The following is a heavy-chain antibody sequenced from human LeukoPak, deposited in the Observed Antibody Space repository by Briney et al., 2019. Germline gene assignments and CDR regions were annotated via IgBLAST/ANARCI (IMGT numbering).Heavy chain of an antibody. Sequence: ASVKVSRKSSGYTFTGYYMHWVRQAPGQGREWMGWINPNSGGTNYAQKFQGRVTMTRDTSISTAYMELSRLRSDDTAVYYCARDFGWYYYYMDVWGKGTTVTVSS. D-gene: IGHD3-3*01. CDR1: GYTFTGYY. V-gene: IGHV1-2*02. J-gene: IGHJ6*03. CDR3: ARDFGWYYYYMDV. CDR2: INPNSGGT.